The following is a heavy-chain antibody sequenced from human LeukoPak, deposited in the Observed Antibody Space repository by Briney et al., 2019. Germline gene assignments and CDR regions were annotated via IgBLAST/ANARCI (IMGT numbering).Heavy chain of an antibody. J-gene: IGHJ4*02. CDR1: GFTFSSYS. D-gene: IGHD5-24*01. CDR2: ISSSSSYI. CDR3: ARERGDGSYFDY. Sequence: GGSLRLSCAASGFTFSSYSMNWVRQAPGKGLEWVSSISSSSSYIYYADSVKGRFTISRDNAKNSLYLQMNSLRAEDTAVYYCARERGDGSYFDYWGQGTLVTVSS. V-gene: IGHV3-21*01.